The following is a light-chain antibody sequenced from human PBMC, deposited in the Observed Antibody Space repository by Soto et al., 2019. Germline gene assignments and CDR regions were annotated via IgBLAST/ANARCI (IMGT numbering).Light chain of an antibody. CDR1: SSDVGGYNY. Sequence: QSALTQPPSASGSPGQSVTISCTGTSSDVGGYNYVSWYQQHPGKAPKLMIYEVSKRPSGVPDRFSGSKSGNTASLTVSGLQPEDEADYYCSSYPGSNTSAFGTGTRSPS. CDR2: EVS. V-gene: IGLV2-8*01. CDR3: SSYPGSNTSA. J-gene: IGLJ1*01.